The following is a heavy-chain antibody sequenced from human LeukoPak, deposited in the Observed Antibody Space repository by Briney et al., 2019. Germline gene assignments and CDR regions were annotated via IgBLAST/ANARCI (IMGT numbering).Heavy chain of an antibody. J-gene: IGHJ4*02. CDR1: GGSISSSSYY. CDR2: IYYSGST. Sequence: SETLSLTCTVSGGSISSSSYYWGWNRQPPGKGLEWIGSIYYSGSTYYNPSLKSRVTISVDTSKNQFSLKLSSVTAADTAVYYCARHISSGWHRAIHFDYWGQGTLVTVSS. CDR3: ARHISSGWHRAIHFDY. V-gene: IGHV4-39*01. D-gene: IGHD6-19*01.